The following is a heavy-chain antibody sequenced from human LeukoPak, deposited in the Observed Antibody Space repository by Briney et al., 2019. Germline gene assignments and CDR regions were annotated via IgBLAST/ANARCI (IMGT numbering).Heavy chain of an antibody. V-gene: IGHV3-23*01. CDR1: GFTFSTFA. J-gene: IGHJ4*02. D-gene: IGHD1-26*01. CDR3: AREVGALDY. CDR2: ISDNGDST. Sequence: GGSLRLSCAASGFTFSTFAVSWVSQAQGKGVEWVSIISDNGDSTYYPYSVQGRFTTSRDNSNNTLYLQMNSLRAEDTAVYYCAREVGALDYWGQGTLVTVSS.